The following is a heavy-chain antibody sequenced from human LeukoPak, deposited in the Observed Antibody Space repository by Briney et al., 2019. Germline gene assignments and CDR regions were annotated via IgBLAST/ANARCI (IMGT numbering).Heavy chain of an antibody. CDR1: GFTFSGSA. J-gene: IGHJ4*02. Sequence: GGSLKLSCAASGFTFSGSAMHWVRQASGKGLEWVGRIRSKANSYATAYAASVKGRFTISRDDSKNTAYLQMNSLKTEDTAVYYCTTTLWFGELNSDYWGQGTLVTVSS. D-gene: IGHD3-10*01. CDR3: TTTLWFGELNSDY. V-gene: IGHV3-73*01. CDR2: IRSKANSYAT.